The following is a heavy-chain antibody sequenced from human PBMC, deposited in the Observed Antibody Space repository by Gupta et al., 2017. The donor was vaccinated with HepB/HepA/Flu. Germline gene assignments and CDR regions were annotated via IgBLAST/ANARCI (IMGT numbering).Heavy chain of an antibody. CDR3: SKNPEIPVDLWCPDS. J-gene: IGHJ5*01. D-gene: IGHD4/OR15-4a*01. V-gene: IGHV3-23*01. Sequence: EVQLLESGGGLVQPGGSLRLSCVASGFTFSKYVMTWVRQAPGKGLEWVAVCGGNGYQRYYADSVKGRFTVSRDNSKSKLFLQMNDLSAEDTAVYYCSKNPEIPVDLWCPDSWGQGTLVTVSS. CDR1: GFTFSKYV. CDR2: CGGNGYQR.